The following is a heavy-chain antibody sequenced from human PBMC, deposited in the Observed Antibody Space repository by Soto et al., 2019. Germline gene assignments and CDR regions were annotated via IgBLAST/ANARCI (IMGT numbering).Heavy chain of an antibody. J-gene: IGHJ5*02. Sequence: GASVKVSCKASGGTFSSYAISWVRQAPGQGLEWMGGIIPIFGTANYAQKFQGRVTITADESTSTAYMELSSLRSEDTAVYYCARGRVAAAGTSWFDPWGQGTLVTVSS. CDR2: IIPIFGTA. CDR3: ARGRVAAAGTSWFDP. V-gene: IGHV1-69*13. D-gene: IGHD6-13*01. CDR1: GGTFSSYA.